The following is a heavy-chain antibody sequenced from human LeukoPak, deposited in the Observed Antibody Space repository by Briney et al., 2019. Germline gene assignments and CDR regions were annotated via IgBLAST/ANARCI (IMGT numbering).Heavy chain of an antibody. J-gene: IGHJ6*03. CDR2: ISSSSSTI. V-gene: IGHV3-48*01. CDR1: GFTFSSYS. Sequence: GGSLRLSCAASGFTFSSYSMNWVRQAPGKGLEWVSYISSSSSTIYYADSVKGRFTISRDNSKNTLYLQMNSLRAEDTAVYYCARVDYYYMVVWGKGTTVTVSS. CDR3: ARVDYYYMVV.